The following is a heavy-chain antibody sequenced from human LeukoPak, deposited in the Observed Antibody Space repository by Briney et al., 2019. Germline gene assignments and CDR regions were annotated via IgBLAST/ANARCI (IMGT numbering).Heavy chain of an antibody. J-gene: IGHJ4*02. CDR2: IRGRGGPT. CDR1: GLTFSGCA. V-gene: IGHV3-23*01. CDR3: AKGLFDWLSDSDY. Sequence: GGSLRLSCAASGLTFSGCAMSWVRQAPGKGLEWVSAIRGRGGPTYYADSVKGRFTISRDHSKHTLYLQMNSLRPEDTAVYYCAKGLFDWLSDSDYWGQGTLATVSS. D-gene: IGHD3-9*01.